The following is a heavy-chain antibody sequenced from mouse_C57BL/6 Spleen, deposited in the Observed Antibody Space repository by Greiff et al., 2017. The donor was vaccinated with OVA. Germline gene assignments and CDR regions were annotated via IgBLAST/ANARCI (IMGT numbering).Heavy chain of an antibody. Sequence: EVKLVESGGGLVQPGGSMKLSCAASGFTFSDAWMDWVRQSPEKGLEWVAEIRNKANHHATYYAESVKGRFTISRDDSKSRVYLQLTSLRAEDPGIYYCTRDYYTEVWFAYWGQGTLVTVSA. V-gene: IGHV6-6*01. D-gene: IGHD1-1*01. J-gene: IGHJ3*01. CDR1: GFTFSDAW. CDR3: TRDYYTEVWFAY. CDR2: IRNKANHHAT.